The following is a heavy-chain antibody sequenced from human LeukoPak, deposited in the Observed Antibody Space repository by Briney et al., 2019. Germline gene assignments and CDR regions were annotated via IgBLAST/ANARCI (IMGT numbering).Heavy chain of an antibody. CDR2: IYHSGST. V-gene: IGHV4-4*02. Sequence: SETLSLTCAVSGGSISSSNWWSWVRQPPGKGLEWIGEIYHSGSTNYNPSLKSRVTISVDKPKNQFSLKLSSVTAADTAVYYCARDRLTMLRGVAAYYMDVWGKGTAVSVSS. D-gene: IGHD3-10*01. CDR3: ARDRLTMLRGVAAYYMDV. CDR1: GGSISSSNW. J-gene: IGHJ6*03.